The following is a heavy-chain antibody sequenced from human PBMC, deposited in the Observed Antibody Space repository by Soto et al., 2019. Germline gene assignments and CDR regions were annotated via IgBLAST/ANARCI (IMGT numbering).Heavy chain of an antibody. V-gene: IGHV3-30-3*01. CDR2: ISYDGSNK. CDR3: ARRGYSGYDQYYFDY. Sequence: QVQLVESGGGVVQPGRSLRLSCAASGFTFSSYAMHWVRQAPGKGLEWVAGISYDGSNKYYADSVKGRFTISRDNSKNTRYLQMNSLRAEDTAVYYCARRGYSGYDQYYFDYWGQGTLVTVSS. D-gene: IGHD5-12*01. J-gene: IGHJ4*02. CDR1: GFTFSSYA.